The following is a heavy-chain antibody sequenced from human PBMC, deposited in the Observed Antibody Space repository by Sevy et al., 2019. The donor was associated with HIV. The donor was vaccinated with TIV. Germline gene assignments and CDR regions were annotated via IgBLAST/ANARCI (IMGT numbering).Heavy chain of an antibody. CDR2: ISGSGGNR. J-gene: IGHJ4*02. D-gene: IGHD3-16*01. CDR3: AKDWVDH. CDR1: GFTFSSYD. Sequence: GGSLRLSCAASGFTFSSYDMSWVRQAPGKGLEWVSAISGSGGNRYYAVSVKGRFTISRDNSKNMLYLQMNSLRAEDTAVYYCAKDWVDHWGQGTLVTVSS. V-gene: IGHV3-23*01.